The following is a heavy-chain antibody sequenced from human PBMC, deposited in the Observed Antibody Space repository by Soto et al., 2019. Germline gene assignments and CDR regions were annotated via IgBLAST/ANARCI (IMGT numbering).Heavy chain of an antibody. V-gene: IGHV1-3*01. CDR1: GYTFTNYA. CDR3: AFGTDYFHY. D-gene: IGHD3-16*01. CDR2: IHAGDGNT. Sequence: GASVKVSCKASGYTFTNYAMHWVRQAPGQRPEWMGWIHAGDGNTKFSQNFQGRVTSTRDTSANTAYMELSSLRSEDTAVYYCAFGTDYFHYWGQGTLVTVSS. J-gene: IGHJ1*01.